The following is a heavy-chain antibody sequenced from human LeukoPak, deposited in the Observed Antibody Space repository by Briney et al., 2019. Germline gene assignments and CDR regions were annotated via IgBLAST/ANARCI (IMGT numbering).Heavy chain of an antibody. CDR2: IKSKTDGGTT. Sequence: GGSLRLSCAASRFSFSNAWMSWVRQAPGKGLEWVGRIKSKTDGGTTDYAAPVKGRFTISRDDSKNKLYLEMNSLKTEDTAVYYCTTDQLIYGSGSYGYWGQGTLVTVSS. D-gene: IGHD3-10*01. CDR3: TTDQLIYGSGSYGY. CDR1: RFSFSNAW. J-gene: IGHJ4*02. V-gene: IGHV3-15*01.